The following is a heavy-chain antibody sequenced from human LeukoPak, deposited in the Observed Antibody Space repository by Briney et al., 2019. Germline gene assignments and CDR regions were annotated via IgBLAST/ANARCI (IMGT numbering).Heavy chain of an antibody. J-gene: IGHJ4*02. CDR3: AKGPYYYDSSGYYQAIDY. CDR1: GFPFSYFG. CDR2: IRYDGSNK. D-gene: IGHD3-22*01. Sequence: GGSLRLSCAASGFPFSYFGMHWVRQAPGKGLEWVAFIRYDGSNKYYADSVKGRSTISRDNSKNTLYLQMNSLRAEDTAVYYCAKGPYYYDSSGYYQAIDYWGQGTLVTVSS. V-gene: IGHV3-30*02.